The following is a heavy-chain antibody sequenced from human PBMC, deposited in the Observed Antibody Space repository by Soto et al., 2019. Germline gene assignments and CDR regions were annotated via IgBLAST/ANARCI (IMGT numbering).Heavy chain of an antibody. Sequence: ASVKVSYKASGYTFTSYGISWVRQAPGQGLEWMGWISAYNGNTNYAQKLQGRVTMTTDTSTSTAYMELRSLRSDDTAVYYCARDSEDYGYYYYGMDVWGQGTTVTVSS. V-gene: IGHV1-18*01. CDR2: ISAYNGNT. D-gene: IGHD4-17*01. CDR3: ARDSEDYGYYYYGMDV. J-gene: IGHJ6*02. CDR1: GYTFTSYG.